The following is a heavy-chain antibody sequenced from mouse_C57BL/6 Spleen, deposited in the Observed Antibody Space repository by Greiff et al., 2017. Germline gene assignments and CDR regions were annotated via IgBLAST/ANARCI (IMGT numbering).Heavy chain of an antibody. Sequence: VQLQQPGAELVMPGASVKLSCKASGYTFTSYWMHWVKQRPGQGLEWIGEIDPTDSDTNYNQKFKGKSTLTVDKSSSTAYMQLSSLTSEDSAVYYWAKSGGNDGYHTRAMDYWGQGTSVTVSS. CDR3: AKSGGNDGYHTRAMDY. J-gene: IGHJ4*01. D-gene: IGHD2-3*01. V-gene: IGHV1-69*01. CDR1: GYTFTSYW. CDR2: IDPTDSDT.